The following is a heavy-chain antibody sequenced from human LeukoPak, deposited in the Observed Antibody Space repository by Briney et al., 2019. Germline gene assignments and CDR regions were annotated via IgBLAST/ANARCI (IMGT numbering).Heavy chain of an antibody. CDR2: IWYDGSNK. D-gene: IGHD6-13*01. Sequence: GRSLRLSCVASGFTFKSYGMHWVRQAPDKGLEWVAIIWYDGSNKYYADFVKGRFTTSRDNSKNTLHLQMNSLRADDTAVYYCARVSGYSGTWYVDYWGQGTLVTVSS. CDR1: GFTFKSYG. J-gene: IGHJ4*02. CDR3: ARVSGYSGTWYVDY. V-gene: IGHV3-33*01.